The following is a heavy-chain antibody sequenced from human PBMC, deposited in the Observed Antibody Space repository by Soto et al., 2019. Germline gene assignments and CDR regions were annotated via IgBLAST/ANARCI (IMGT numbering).Heavy chain of an antibody. Sequence: GGSLRLSCAASGFSFSSYAMSWVRQAPGKGLEWVSTISGSGVKTHYADSVKGRFTFSRDNSNNPLFLQMNSLRLDDTAVYYCVKDHGDFCSGYSDFWGPGILVTVSS. CDR3: VKDHGDFCSGYSDF. CDR2: ISGSGVKT. J-gene: IGHJ4*02. CDR1: GFSFSSYA. D-gene: IGHD3-3*01. V-gene: IGHV3-23*01.